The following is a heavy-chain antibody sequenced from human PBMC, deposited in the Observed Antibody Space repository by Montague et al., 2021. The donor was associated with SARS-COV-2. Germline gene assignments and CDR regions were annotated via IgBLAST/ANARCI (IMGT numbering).Heavy chain of an antibody. Sequence: SRRLSWSASGFTFSSYAMSWVRRAPGKGLEWVSVIYSGSSSTWYADSVKGRFTISRDNPKNTLYLHMNSLRVDDTAVYYCAKGFQPYSYESSGFYTFDYWGQGTLVTVSS. CDR3: AKGFQPYSYESSGFYTFDY. CDR2: IYSGSSST. D-gene: IGHD3-22*01. V-gene: IGHV3-23*03. CDR1: GFTFSSYA. J-gene: IGHJ4*02.